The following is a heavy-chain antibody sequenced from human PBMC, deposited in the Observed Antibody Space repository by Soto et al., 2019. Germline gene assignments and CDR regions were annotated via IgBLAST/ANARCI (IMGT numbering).Heavy chain of an antibody. D-gene: IGHD3-10*01. CDR2: ISAYNGNT. V-gene: IGHV1-18*01. CDR3: ARARVAYYGSGSYYAPPDY. CDR1: GYTFTSYG. Sequence: QVPLVQSGAEVKKPGASVKVSCKASGYTFTSYGISWVRQAPGQGLEWMGWISAYNGNTNYAQKLQGRVTMTTDTSTSTAYMELRSLRSDDTAVYYCARARVAYYGSGSYYAPPDYWGQGTLVTVSS. J-gene: IGHJ4*02.